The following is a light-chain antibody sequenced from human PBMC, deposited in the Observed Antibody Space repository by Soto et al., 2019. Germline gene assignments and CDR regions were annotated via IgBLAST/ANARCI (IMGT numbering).Light chain of an antibody. CDR2: GAS. V-gene: IGKV3-20*01. J-gene: IGKJ1*01. Sequence: ETVLTQSPGTLSLSPGERAILSCRASQSVSSTYLAWYQQKPGQAPRLLIYGASSRATGIPDRFSGSGSGTDFTLTISRLEPEDFAVYYCQQYGSSLSWTFGQGTKVDIK. CDR1: QSVSSTY. CDR3: QQYGSSLSWT.